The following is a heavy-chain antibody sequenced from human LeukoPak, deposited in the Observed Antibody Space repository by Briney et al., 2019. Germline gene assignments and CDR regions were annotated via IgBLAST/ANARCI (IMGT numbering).Heavy chain of an antibody. J-gene: IGHJ3*01. CDR1: GGSINNYY. V-gene: IGHV4-4*07. CDR3: ARHITVSYDAFDL. Sequence: SETLSLTCTVSGGSINNYYWSWIRQPAGKGLEWIGRIYTSGSTNYNPSLKSRVTISVDTSKTQFSLKPTSVTAADTAVYYCARHITVSYDAFDLWGRGTMVTVSS. CDR2: IYTSGST. D-gene: IGHD6-19*01.